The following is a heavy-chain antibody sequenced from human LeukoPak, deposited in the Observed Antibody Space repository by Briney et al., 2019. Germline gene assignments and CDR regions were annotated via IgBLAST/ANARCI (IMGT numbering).Heavy chain of an antibody. V-gene: IGHV3-21*01. CDR2: ISSSSSYI. Sequence: GGSLRLSCAASGFTFSSNSMNWVRQAPGKGLGWVSSISSSSSYIYYADSVKGRFTISRDNAKNSLYLQMNSLRAEDTAVCYCARDAPGEPIVVVPAAMAHWGQGTLVTVSS. J-gene: IGHJ4*02. D-gene: IGHD2-2*01. CDR3: ARDAPGEPIVVVPAAMAH. CDR1: GFTFSSNS.